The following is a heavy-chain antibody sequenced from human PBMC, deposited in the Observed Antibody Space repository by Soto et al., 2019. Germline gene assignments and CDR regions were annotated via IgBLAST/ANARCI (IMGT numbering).Heavy chain of an antibody. J-gene: IGHJ3*02. D-gene: IGHD3-22*01. CDR2: INPSGGST. CDR1: GYTFTSYY. V-gene: IGHV1-46*01. CDR3: ARGKYSSGSLRLPDAFDI. Sequence: ASVKVSCKASGYTFTSYYMHWVRQAPVQGLEWMGIINPSGGSTSYAQKFQGRVTMTRDTSTSTVYMELSSLRSEDTAVYYCARGKYSSGSLRLPDAFDIWGQGTMVTVSS.